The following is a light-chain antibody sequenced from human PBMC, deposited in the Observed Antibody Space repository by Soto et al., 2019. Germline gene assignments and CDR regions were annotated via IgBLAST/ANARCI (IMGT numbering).Light chain of an antibody. CDR2: GAS. Sequence: EIVLTQSPGILSLSPGERASLSCRASQSVSTNLAWYQQKPGQAPRLLIYGASSRATGIPDRFSGRGSGTDFTLTISRLEAEDFAVYYCQQYGTSWTFGQGTKVEIK. J-gene: IGKJ1*01. CDR3: QQYGTSWT. CDR1: QSVSTN. V-gene: IGKV3-20*01.